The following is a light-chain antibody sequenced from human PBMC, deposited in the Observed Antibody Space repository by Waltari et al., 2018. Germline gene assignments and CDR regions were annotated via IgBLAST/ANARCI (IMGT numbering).Light chain of an antibody. V-gene: IGLV2-14*01. Sequence: QSALTQPASVSGSPGQSVTIFCAGTSNDVGGYNSVSWYHEHPGQALRAIIYDGSDRPSGVSDRFSGSKSGNTASLTISVLQAEDEADYYCSSQSSNDVVLFGGGTKLTVL. CDR1: SNDVGGYNS. CDR2: DGS. J-gene: IGLJ2*01. CDR3: SSQSSNDVVL.